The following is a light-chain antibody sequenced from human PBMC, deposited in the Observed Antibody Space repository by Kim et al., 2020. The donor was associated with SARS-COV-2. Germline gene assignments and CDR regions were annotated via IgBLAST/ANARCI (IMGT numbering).Light chain of an antibody. CDR1: LNIDNY. CDR3: QQSYSTPWT. Sequence: SASLGDTVPITCRPSLNIDNYFNWYQQQPGKAPKLLIFGASNLQTGVPSRFSGCGSGTEFSLSVSSLQPQDSATYYCQQSYSTPWTFGQGTKLEI. V-gene: IGKV1-39*01. CDR2: GAS. J-gene: IGKJ2*02.